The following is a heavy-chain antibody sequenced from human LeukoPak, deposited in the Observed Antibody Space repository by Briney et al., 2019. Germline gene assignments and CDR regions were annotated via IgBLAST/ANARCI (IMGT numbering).Heavy chain of an antibody. CDR3: ARDRGMTTVSPPIPCDY. D-gene: IGHD4-11*01. CDR2: ISSSSSYI. CDR1: GFTFSSYS. V-gene: IGHV3-21*01. J-gene: IGHJ4*02. Sequence: SGGSLRLSCAASGFTFSSYSMNWVRQAPGKGLEWVSSISSSSSYIYYADSVKGRFTISRDNAKNSLYLQMNSLRAEDTAVYYCARDRGMTTVSPPIPCDYWGQGTLVTVPS.